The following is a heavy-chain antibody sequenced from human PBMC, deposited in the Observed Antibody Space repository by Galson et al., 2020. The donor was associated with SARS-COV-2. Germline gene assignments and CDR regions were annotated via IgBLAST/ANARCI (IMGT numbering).Heavy chain of an antibody. CDR2: INHRGST. CDR1: GGSSRGNY. Sequence: SEPLSPTCAAYGGSSRGNYWSWIRQPPGKGLEWTGEINHRGSTNYNQSLKSRVTISVDTSKNQFSLKLSSVTAADTAVYYCARGGRFLEWLLIIPPPYGMDVWGQGTTVTVSS. V-gene: IGHV4-34*01. J-gene: IGHJ6*02. CDR3: ARGGRFLEWLLIIPPPYGMDV. D-gene: IGHD3-3*01.